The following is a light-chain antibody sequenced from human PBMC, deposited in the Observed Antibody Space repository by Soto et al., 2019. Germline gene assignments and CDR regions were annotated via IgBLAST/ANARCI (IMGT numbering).Light chain of an antibody. Sequence: QSVLTQPPSASGTPGQKVTISCSGSSSNIGSDFVYWFQQFPGTAPMLLIYRNNQRPSGVSDRFSGSKSGTSGSLTISGLRSEEEADYYCVSWDGSLSGWVFGGGTKLTVL. CDR1: SSNIGSDF. V-gene: IGLV1-47*01. CDR3: VSWDGSLSGWV. J-gene: IGLJ3*02. CDR2: RNN.